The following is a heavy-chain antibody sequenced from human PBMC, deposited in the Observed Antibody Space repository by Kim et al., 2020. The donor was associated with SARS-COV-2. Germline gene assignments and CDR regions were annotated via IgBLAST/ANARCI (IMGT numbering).Heavy chain of an antibody. D-gene: IGHD3-10*01. CDR1: GYTFINFD. Sequence: ASVKVSCKASGYTFINFDINWVRQATGQGPEWMGWMDPKSGKRGSAQKFQGRLTLTRNTAMRTAYMELTGLTSEDTAVYYCARVGSGILGSWGQGTLVTV. CDR3: ARVGSGILGS. V-gene: IGHV1-8*01. CDR2: MDPKSGKR. J-gene: IGHJ5*02.